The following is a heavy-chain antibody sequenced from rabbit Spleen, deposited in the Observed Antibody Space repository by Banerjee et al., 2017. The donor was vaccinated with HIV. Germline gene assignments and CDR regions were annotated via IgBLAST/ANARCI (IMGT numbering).Heavy chain of an antibody. J-gene: IGHJ2*01. V-gene: IGHV1S45*01. D-gene: IGHD1-1*01. Sequence: QEQLEESGGDLVKPGASLTLTCIASGVSFSVSSYMCWVRQAPGKGLEWIACIDAGGSGFTYFASWATGRFTISKASSTTVTLQMTSLTAADTATYFCARNYVNAFDPWGPGTLVTVS. CDR2: IDAGGSGFT. CDR1: GVSFSVSSY. CDR3: ARNYVNAFDP.